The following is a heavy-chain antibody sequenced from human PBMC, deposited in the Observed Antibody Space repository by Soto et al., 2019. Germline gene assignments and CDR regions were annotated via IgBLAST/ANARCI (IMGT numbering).Heavy chain of an antibody. CDR1: GFTFSSYA. V-gene: IGHV3-23*01. D-gene: IGHD2-15*01. Sequence: VGSLRLSCAASGFTFSSYAMSWVRQAPGKGLEWVSAISGSGGSTYYADSVKGRFTISRDNSKNTLYLQMNSLRAEDTAVYYCTRVYVVVAASARSFDYWGQGTLVTVSS. CDR2: ISGSGGST. J-gene: IGHJ4*02. CDR3: TRVYVVVAASARSFDY.